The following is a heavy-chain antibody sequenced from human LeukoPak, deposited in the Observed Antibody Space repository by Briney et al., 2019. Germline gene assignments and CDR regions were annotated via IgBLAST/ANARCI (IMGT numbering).Heavy chain of an antibody. Sequence: SETLSLTCAVPGESFSAYFWSWIRQVPGKGLEWIGEIDHRGSSNYNPPLKSRATISVDTSKNHFSLSLPSVTAADTAVYYCATRSSTLTAARCFDDWGQGTVVTVSS. J-gene: IGHJ4*03. V-gene: IGHV4-34*01. CDR2: IDHRGSS. CDR3: ATRSSTLTAARCFDD. CDR1: GESFSAYF. D-gene: IGHD6-6*01.